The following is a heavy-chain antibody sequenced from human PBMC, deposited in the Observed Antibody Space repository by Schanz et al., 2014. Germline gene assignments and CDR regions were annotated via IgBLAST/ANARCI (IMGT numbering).Heavy chain of an antibody. J-gene: IGHJ4*02. Sequence: QVQLVESGGGVVQFGRSLRLSCVASGFTFSSYGMHWVRQAPGKGLEWVAVIWNNGVTKYYADSVRGRFTISRDRFQTTLHLRMSSMTDEDAAVYCCASPRVDYGEVDYWGQGTLXTVSS. CDR2: IWNNGVTK. CDR3: ASPRVDYGEVDY. D-gene: IGHD4-17*01. CDR1: GFTFSSYG. V-gene: IGHV3-33*01.